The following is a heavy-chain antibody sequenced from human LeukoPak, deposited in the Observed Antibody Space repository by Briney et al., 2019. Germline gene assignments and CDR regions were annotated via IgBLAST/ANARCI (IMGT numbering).Heavy chain of an antibody. CDR2: INPNSGGT. D-gene: IGHD3-10*01. CDR1: GYTFTGYY. J-gene: IGHJ4*02. V-gene: IGHV1-2*02. Sequence: ASVKVSCKASGYTFTGYYMHWVRQAPGQGLEWMGWINPNSGGTNYAQKFQGRVTMTRDASISTAYMELSRLRSDDTAVYYCARDPHPKGWFGDDYWGQGTLVTVSS. CDR3: ARDPHPKGWFGDDY.